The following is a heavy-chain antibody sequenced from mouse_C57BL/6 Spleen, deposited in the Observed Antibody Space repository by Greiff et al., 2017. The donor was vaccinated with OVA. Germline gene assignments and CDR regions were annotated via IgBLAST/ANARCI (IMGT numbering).Heavy chain of an antibody. Sequence: QVQLQQSGAELVRPGTSVKMSCKASGYTFTNYWIGWAKQRPGHGLEWIGDIYPGGGYTNYNEKFKGKATLTADKSSSTAYMQCSSLTSEDSAIYYCARYGSSTPHYAMDYWGQGTQSPSPQ. D-gene: IGHD1-1*01. J-gene: IGHJ4*01. V-gene: IGHV1-63*01. CDR1: GYTFTNYW. CDR3: ARYGSSTPHYAMDY. CDR2: IYPGGGYT.